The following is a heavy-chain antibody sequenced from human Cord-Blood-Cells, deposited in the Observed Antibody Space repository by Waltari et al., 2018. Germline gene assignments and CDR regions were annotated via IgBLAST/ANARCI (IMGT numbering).Heavy chain of an antibody. CDR2: ISGSGGST. V-gene: IGHV3-23*01. CDR1: GFTFSSYA. CDR3: AKTRSPSFDY. Sequence: EVQLLESGGGLVQPGGSLRLSCAASGFTFSSYAMSWVRLAPGKGMEWVSAISGSGGSTYYADPVKGLFTISRDNSNNTLYLQMNSLRAEDTAVYYCAKTRSPSFDYWGQGTLVTVSS. J-gene: IGHJ4*02.